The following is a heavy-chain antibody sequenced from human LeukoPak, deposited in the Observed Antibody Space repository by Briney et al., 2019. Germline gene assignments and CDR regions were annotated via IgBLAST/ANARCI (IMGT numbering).Heavy chain of an antibody. Sequence: ASVKVSCKASGYTFTSYYMHWGRQAPGQGLEWMGIINPSGGSTSYTQKLQDRVIMTRDTSTSTVYMELSSLGSKDTAVYYCARVRGGGSYFDYWGQGTLVTVSS. D-gene: IGHD1-26*01. J-gene: IGHJ4*02. V-gene: IGHV1-46*01. CDR3: ARVRGGGSYFDY. CDR1: GYTFTSYY. CDR2: INPSGGST.